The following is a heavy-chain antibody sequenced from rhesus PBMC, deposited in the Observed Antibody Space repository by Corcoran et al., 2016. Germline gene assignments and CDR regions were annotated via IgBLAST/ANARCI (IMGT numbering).Heavy chain of an antibody. D-gene: IGHD3-16*01. CDR3: ARDRPYYYSGSYYFDY. CDR2: INGNSGSP. J-gene: IGHJ4*01. CDR1: GASISSNW. V-gene: IGHV4-80*01. Sequence: QVQLQESGPGLVKPSETLSLTCTVSGASISSNWWSWIRQPPGKGLEWIGEINGNSGSPTHNPSLKGLVTISKDASKNHFSLKLSSVTAAETAVYYCARDRPYYYSGSYYFDYWGQGVLVTVSS.